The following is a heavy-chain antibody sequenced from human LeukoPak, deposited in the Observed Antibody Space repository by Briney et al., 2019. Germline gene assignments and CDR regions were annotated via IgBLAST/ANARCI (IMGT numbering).Heavy chain of an antibody. CDR1: GFTIRGYW. D-gene: IGHD3-10*01. CDR2: INSDVTGI. CDR3: VRGGAGRGHDFDY. Sequence: GGSLRLSCAASGFTIRGYWMHWVRQAPGKGLVWVSRINSDVTGIRYADSVKGRFTISRDNAKNTLYLQMNSLRAEDTAVYYCVRGGAGRGHDFDYWGQGTLVTVSS. V-gene: IGHV3-74*01. J-gene: IGHJ4*02.